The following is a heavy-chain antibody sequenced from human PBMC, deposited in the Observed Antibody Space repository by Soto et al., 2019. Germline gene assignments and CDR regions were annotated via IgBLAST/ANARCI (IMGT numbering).Heavy chain of an antibody. V-gene: IGHV1-58*01. CDR3: AADHGVVGAAYYYYYGMDV. Sequence: SVKVSCKASGFTFTSSAVQWVRQARGQRREWIGWIVVGSGNTNYAQKFQERVTITRDMSTSTAYMELSSLRSEDTAVYYCAADHGVVGAAYYYYYGMDVWGQGTTVTVSS. CDR2: IVVGSGNT. J-gene: IGHJ6*02. CDR1: GFTFTSSA. D-gene: IGHD1-26*01.